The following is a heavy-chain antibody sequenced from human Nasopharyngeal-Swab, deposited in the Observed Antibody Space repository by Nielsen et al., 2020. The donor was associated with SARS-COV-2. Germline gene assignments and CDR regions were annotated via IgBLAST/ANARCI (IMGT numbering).Heavy chain of an antibody. CDR2: IWYDGSNK. CDR3: ARDRGLIQLWYYFDY. Sequence: GESLKISCAASGFTFSSYGMHWVRQAPGKGLEWVAVIWYDGSNKYYADSVKGRFTISRDNSKNTLYLQMNSLRAEDTAVYYCARDRGLIQLWYYFDYWGQGTLVTVSS. CDR1: GFTFSSYG. V-gene: IGHV3-33*01. D-gene: IGHD5-18*01. J-gene: IGHJ4*02.